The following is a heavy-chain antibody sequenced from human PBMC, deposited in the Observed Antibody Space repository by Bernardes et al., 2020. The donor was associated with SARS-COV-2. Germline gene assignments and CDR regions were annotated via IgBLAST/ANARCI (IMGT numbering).Heavy chain of an antibody. CDR2: INHSGST. CDR3: ARVDSYYDFWSGSPLDY. D-gene: IGHD3-3*01. J-gene: IGHJ4*02. V-gene: IGHV4-34*01. Sequence: SETLSLTCAVYGGSFSGYYWSWIRQPPGKGLEWIGEINHSGSTNYNPSLKSRVTISVDTSKNQFSLKLSSVTAADTAVYYCARVDSYYDFWSGSPLDYWGQGTLVTVSS. CDR1: GGSFSGYY.